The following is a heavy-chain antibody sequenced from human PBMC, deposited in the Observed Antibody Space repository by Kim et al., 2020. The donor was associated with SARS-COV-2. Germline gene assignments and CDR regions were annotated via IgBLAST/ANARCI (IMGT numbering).Heavy chain of an antibody. CDR1: GGSISSNSYY. J-gene: IGHJ3*02. D-gene: IGHD6-13*01. V-gene: IGHV4-39*01. CDR2: IYYSGST. CDR3: ARHVAVYSSPLHI. Sequence: SETLSLTCTVSGGSISSNSYYWGWIRQPPGKGLEWIGSIYYSGSTYYNPSLKSRVTISVDTSKNQFSLKLTSVTAADTAVYYCARHVAVYSSPLHIWGQGTMVTVSS.